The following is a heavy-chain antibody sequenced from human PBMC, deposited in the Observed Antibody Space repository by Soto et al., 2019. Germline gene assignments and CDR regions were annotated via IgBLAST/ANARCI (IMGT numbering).Heavy chain of an antibody. J-gene: IGHJ4*02. CDR3: ASHLRPTNWGGGYFDY. D-gene: IGHD7-27*01. V-gene: IGHV4-34*01. Sequence: SDTLSLTCAVYGGSFSGYYWSWIRQPPGKGLEWIGEINHSGSTNYNPSLKSRVTISVDTSKNQFSLKLSSVTTADTTVYYCASHLRPTNWGGGYFDYWGQGPLVTVSS. CDR1: GGSFSGYY. CDR2: INHSGST.